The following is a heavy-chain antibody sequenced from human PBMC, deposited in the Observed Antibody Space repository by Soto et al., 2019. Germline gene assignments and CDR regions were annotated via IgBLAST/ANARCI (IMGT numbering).Heavy chain of an antibody. Sequence: PSGTLSLTCTVSGGSISSYYWSWIRQPPGKGLEWIGYIYYSGSTNYNPSLKSRVTISVDTSKNQFSLKLSSVTAADTAVYYCVRDRGFYGYSNYMNYYYYMDVWGKGTTVTAP. D-gene: IGHD4-4*01. J-gene: IGHJ6*03. CDR2: IYYSGST. CDR1: GGSISSYY. CDR3: VRDRGFYGYSNYMNYYYYMDV. V-gene: IGHV4-59*01.